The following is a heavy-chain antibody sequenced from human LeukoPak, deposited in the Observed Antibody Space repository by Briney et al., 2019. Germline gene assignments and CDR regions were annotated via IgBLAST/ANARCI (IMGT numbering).Heavy chain of an antibody. Sequence: GGSLRFSCAASGFTFSSDAMSWVRQAPGKGREWLSGISGSDGSPNYAGSVKGRFTISRENSKNTLYLQMNRLRAEDTAVYYCAKDSAKKYDDYWGQGTLVTVSS. D-gene: IGHD2/OR15-2a*01. CDR2: ISGSDGSP. J-gene: IGHJ4*02. V-gene: IGHV3-23*01. CDR1: GFTFSSDA. CDR3: AKDSAKKYDDY.